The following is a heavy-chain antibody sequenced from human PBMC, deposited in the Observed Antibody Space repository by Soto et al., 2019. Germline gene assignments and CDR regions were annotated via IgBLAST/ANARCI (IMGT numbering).Heavy chain of an antibody. J-gene: IGHJ5*01. CDR2: ISLNSGRI. D-gene: IGHD3-22*01. CDR1: GFQFEDYA. CDR3: EKAPHYYDSGSCYQPHDS. V-gene: IGHV3-9*01. Sequence: GGALRLSCAASGFQFEDYAMHWVRQCPGKGLEWVSGISLNSGRIGYADSVKGRFIISRDNAKNSLFLQMNSLRADDTALYYFEKAPHYYDSGSCYQPHDSWGQGALVTVSP.